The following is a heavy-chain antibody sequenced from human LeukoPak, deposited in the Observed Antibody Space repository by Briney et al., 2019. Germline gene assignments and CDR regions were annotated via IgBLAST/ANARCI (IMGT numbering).Heavy chain of an antibody. Sequence: GGSLRLSCAASGFTFSTYSMTWVRQAPGKGLEWVSAISDSGGSTYYADSVKGRFTISRDNSKNTVYLQMNSLRAEDTAVYYCAKDPNMSGTYPDAFDIWGQGTMVTVSS. CDR3: AKDPNMSGTYPDAFDI. V-gene: IGHV3-23*01. CDR1: GFTFSTYS. D-gene: IGHD1-26*01. CDR2: ISDSGGST. J-gene: IGHJ3*02.